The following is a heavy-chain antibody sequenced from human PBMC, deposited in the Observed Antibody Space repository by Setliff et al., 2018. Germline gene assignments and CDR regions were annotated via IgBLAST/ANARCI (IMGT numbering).Heavy chain of an antibody. D-gene: IGHD1-26*01. J-gene: IGHJ3*01. CDR2: IYHSGSA. V-gene: IGHV4-30-4*08. CDR3: AREVGTSTSSDAFDV. CDR1: GDSISSGAYF. Sequence: PSETLSLTCTVSGDSISSGAYFWSWIRQPPGKGLEWIAYIYHSGSAYYNPSLKSRVTMSVDTSKNQFSLHLTSVTAADTAVYYCAREVGTSTSSDAFDVWGQGMMVTVSS.